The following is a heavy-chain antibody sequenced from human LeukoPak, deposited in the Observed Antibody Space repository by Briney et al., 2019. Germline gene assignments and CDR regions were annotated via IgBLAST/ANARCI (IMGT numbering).Heavy chain of an antibody. V-gene: IGHV3-11*04. J-gene: IGHJ4*02. CDR3: ARAKSSSWYSPDY. Sequence: PGGSLRLSCAASGFTFSDYYMSWIRQAPGKGLEWVSYISSSGSTIYYADSVKGRSTISRDNAKNSLYLQMNSLRAEDTAVYYCARAKSSSWYSPDYWGQGTLVTVS. CDR2: ISSSGSTI. CDR1: GFTFSDYY. D-gene: IGHD6-13*01.